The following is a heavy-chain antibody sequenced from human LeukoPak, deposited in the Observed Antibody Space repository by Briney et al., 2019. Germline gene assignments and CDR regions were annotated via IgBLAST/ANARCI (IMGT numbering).Heavy chain of an antibody. D-gene: IGHD5-24*01. CDR2: ISYDGSNK. CDR1: GFTFSSYG. Sequence: GRSLRLSCAASGFTFSSYGMHWVRQAPGKGLEWVAVISYDGSNKYYADSVKGRFTISRDNSKNTLYLQMNSLRAEDTAVYYCAKVGGRKMATINTPFDYWGQGTLVIVSS. V-gene: IGHV3-30*18. J-gene: IGHJ4*02. CDR3: AKVGGRKMATINTPFDY.